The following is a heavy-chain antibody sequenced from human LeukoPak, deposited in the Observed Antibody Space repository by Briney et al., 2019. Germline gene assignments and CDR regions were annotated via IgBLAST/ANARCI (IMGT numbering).Heavy chain of an antibody. V-gene: IGHV4-39*01. J-gene: IGHJ6*02. Sequence: SIYYSGSTYYNPSLKSRVTISVDTSKNQFSLKLSSVTAADTAVYYCARHFDYSYYGMDVWGQGTTVTVSS. CDR3: ARHFDYSYYGMDV. D-gene: IGHD3-3*01. CDR2: IYYSGST.